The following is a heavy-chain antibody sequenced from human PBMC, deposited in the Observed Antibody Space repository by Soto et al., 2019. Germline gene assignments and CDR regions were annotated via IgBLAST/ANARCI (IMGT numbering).Heavy chain of an antibody. CDR1: GYTFTSYG. V-gene: IGHV1-18*01. J-gene: IGHJ6*02. CDR2: ISAYNGNT. CDR3: ARGKYDFWSGHAYYYYGMDV. D-gene: IGHD3-3*01. Sequence: GASVKVSCKASGYTFTSYGISWVRQAPGQGLEWMGWISAYNGNTNYAQKLQGRVTMTTDTSTSTAYMELRSLRSDDTAVYYCARGKYDFWSGHAYYYYGMDVWGQGTTVTVSS.